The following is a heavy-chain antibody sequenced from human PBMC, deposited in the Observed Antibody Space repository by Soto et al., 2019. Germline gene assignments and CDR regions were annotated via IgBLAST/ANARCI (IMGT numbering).Heavy chain of an antibody. CDR1: GFAFGSHG. J-gene: IGHJ6*02. CDR3: ARERADIVVAPVATSGMDV. D-gene: IGHD2-21*01. CDR2: ISHDGQNQ. Sequence: QVQLVESGGGVVQPGRSLKLSCIGSGFAFGSHGMHWVRQVSGKGLEWVAVISHDGQNQYYRDSVKGRFTISRDNSKNSLYLEVNSLRVEDTAVYHYARERADIVVAPVATSGMDVWGQGTAVTVSS. V-gene: IGHV3-30*03.